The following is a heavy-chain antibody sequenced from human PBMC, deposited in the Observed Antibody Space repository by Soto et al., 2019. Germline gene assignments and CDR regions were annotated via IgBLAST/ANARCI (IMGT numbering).Heavy chain of an antibody. CDR2: INHNGST. D-gene: IGHD6-13*01. Sequence: SETLSLTGAAYGGSFSVYYWSWIRQPPGKGLEWIGEINHNGSTNYNPSLKSRVTISVDTSKNQFSLKLSSVTAADTAVYYCARDTFRWSIDYWGQGTLVTVSS. V-gene: IGHV4-34*01. J-gene: IGHJ4*02. CDR1: GGSFSVYY. CDR3: ARDTFRWSIDY.